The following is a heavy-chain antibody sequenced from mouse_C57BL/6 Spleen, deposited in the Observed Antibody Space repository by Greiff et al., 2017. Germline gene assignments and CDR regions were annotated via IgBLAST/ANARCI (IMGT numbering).Heavy chain of an antibody. V-gene: IGHV1-54*01. CDR3: ARSEDGYSYYYAMDY. Sequence: QVQLQQPGAELVRPGTSVKVSCKASGYAFTNYLIEWVKQRPGQGLEWIGVINPGSGGTNYNEKFKGKATLTADKSSSTAYMQLSSLTSEDSAVYFCARSEDGYSYYYAMDYWGQGTSVTVSS. D-gene: IGHD2-3*01. CDR2: INPGSGGT. CDR1: GYAFTNYL. J-gene: IGHJ4*01.